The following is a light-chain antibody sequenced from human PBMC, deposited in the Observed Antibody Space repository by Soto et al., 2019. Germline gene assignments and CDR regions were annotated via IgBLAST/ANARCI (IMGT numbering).Light chain of an antibody. J-gene: IGKJ3*01. CDR1: QRISRTY. CDR2: GAS. Sequence: EIVLTQSPGYLSLSPGERATLSCRASQRISRTYLAWYQQKPGQAPRVLMTGASNRATGIPDRFSGSGSGTDFTLTISRLEPEYSASYYCQQYGSSVTFGPGTKVEIK. V-gene: IGKV3-20*01. CDR3: QQYGSSVT.